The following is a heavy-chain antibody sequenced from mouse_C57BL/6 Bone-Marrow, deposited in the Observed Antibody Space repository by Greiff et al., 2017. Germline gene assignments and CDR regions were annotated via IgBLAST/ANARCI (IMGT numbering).Heavy chain of an antibody. V-gene: IGHV14-2*01. D-gene: IGHD2-4*01. J-gene: IGHJ1*03. CDR1: GFNIKDYY. CDR2: IDPEDGET. Sequence: EVKLMESGAELVKPGASVKLSCTASGFNIKDYYMHWVKQRTEQGLEWIGRIDPEDGETKYAPKFQGKATITADTSSNTAYLQLSSLTSEDTAVYYCASGGLPRYWYFDVWGTGTTVTVSS. CDR3: ASGGLPRYWYFDV.